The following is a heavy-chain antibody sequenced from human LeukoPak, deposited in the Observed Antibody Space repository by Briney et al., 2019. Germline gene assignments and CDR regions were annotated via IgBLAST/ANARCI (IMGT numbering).Heavy chain of an antibody. J-gene: IGHJ4*02. D-gene: IGHD3-22*01. CDR3: TRPSYDSSVSGVVY. V-gene: IGHV3-72*01. CDR1: GFTSSDHY. Sequence: GGSLRLSCVVSGFTSSDHYIDWARQAPGKGLEWVGRIRNKVNSYTTEYAASVKDRFTISRDDSKNSVWLQMNSLKTEDTAVYYCTRPSYDSSVSGVVYWGQGTLVTVSS. CDR2: IRNKVNSYTT.